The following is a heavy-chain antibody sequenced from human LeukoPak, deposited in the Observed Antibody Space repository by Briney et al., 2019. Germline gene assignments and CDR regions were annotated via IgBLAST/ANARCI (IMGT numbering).Heavy chain of an antibody. J-gene: IGHJ3*02. CDR1: GYTFTGYY. CDR2: INPNSGGT. D-gene: IGHD3-3*01. CDR3: ARDRRFLEWLYAFDI. V-gene: IGHV1-2*02. Sequence: ASVKVSCKASGYTFTGYYMHWVRQAPGQGLEWMGWINPNSGGTNYAQKFQGRVTMTRDTSISTAYMELSRLRSDDTAVYYCARDRRFLEWLYAFDIWGQGTMVTVSS.